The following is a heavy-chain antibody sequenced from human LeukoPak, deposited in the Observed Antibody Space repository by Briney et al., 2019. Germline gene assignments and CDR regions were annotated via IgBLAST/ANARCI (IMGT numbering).Heavy chain of an antibody. CDR2: RSNY. CDR3: ARGAWTAYYFDY. V-gene: IGHV3-74*01. Sequence: GGSLRLSCEASGFTFSSYWMHWVRQAPGKGLVWVSRRSNYYADSVKGRFTISRDNAKNTLYLQMNSLRAEDTAVYYCARGAWTAYYFDYWGQGTLVTVSS. D-gene: IGHD3/OR15-3a*01. CDR1: GFTFSSYW. J-gene: IGHJ4*02.